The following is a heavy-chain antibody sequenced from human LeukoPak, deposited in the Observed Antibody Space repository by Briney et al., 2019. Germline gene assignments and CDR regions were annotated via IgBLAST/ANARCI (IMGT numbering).Heavy chain of an antibody. CDR1: GFTFSRFG. CDR2: IWFDGSKK. D-gene: IGHD6-13*01. J-gene: IGHJ4*02. V-gene: IGHV3-33*01. Sequence: GRSLRLSCAASGFTFSRFGMHWVRQAPGKGLEWVAVIWFDGSKKYYTDSVQGRFTISRDNSKNTLSLQMNSLRAEDTGFYYCARDAGYGSSWYDYWGQGELVTVSS. CDR3: ARDAGYGSSWYDY.